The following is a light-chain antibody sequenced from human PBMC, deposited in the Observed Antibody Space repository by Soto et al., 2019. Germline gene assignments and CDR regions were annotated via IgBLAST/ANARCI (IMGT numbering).Light chain of an antibody. J-gene: IGKJ2*01. CDR2: GAS. CDR1: QSISSE. CDR3: QQGHTWPLT. V-gene: IGKV3-15*01. Sequence: EIVMTQSPATLSVSPGERATLSCRASQSISSELAWYQQRPGQPPRLLIYGASTRATGVPDRFTGSGSGSDFTLTISGLQSEDFEVYYCQQGHTWPLTFGQGTRLEI.